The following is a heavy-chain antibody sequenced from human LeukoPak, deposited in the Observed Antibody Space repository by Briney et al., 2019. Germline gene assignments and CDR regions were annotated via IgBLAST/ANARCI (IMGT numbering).Heavy chain of an antibody. D-gene: IGHD5-12*01. CDR3: ARAASGYVSPFDY. CDR1: GGTFSSYA. J-gene: IGHJ4*02. V-gene: IGHV1-69*05. CDR2: IVPIFGTA. Sequence: SVKVSCKASGGTFSSYAISWVRQAPGQGLEWMGGIVPIFGTANYAQKFQGRVTITTDESTSTAYMELSSLRSEDTAVYYCARAASGYVSPFDYWGQGTLVTVSS.